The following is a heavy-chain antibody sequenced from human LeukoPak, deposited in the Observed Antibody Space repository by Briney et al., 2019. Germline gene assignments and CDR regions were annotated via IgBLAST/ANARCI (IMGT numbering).Heavy chain of an antibody. CDR1: GGSFSGYY. CDR2: INHSGST. V-gene: IGHV4-34*01. Sequence: SETLSLTCAVYGGSFSGYYWSWIRQLPGKGLEWIGEINHSGSTNYNPSLKSRVTISVDTSKNQFSLKLSSVTAADTAVYYCARGRLGINYYDSSGYTSWGQGTLVTVSS. CDR3: ARGRLGINYYDSSGYTS. D-gene: IGHD3-22*01. J-gene: IGHJ5*02.